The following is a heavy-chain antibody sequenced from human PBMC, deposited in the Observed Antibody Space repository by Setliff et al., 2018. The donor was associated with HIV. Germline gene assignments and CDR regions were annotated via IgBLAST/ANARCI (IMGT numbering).Heavy chain of an antibody. CDR1: GDSISGAGFY. D-gene: IGHD2-21*02. CDR3: ARGGVVTEFDY. J-gene: IGHJ4*02. Sequence: SETLSLTCTVSGDSISGAGFYWTWIRQLPGKGLEWFGSIYYSGSTNYNPSLKSRVTISVDTSKNQFSLKLSSVTAADTAVYYCARGGVVTEFDYWGQGTLVTVSS. CDR2: IYYSGST. V-gene: IGHV4-31*03.